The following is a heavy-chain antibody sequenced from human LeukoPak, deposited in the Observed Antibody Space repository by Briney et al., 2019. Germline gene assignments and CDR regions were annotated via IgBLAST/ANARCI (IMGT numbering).Heavy chain of an antibody. J-gene: IGHJ6*02. CDR3: ARAYYDFWSGYSPYYGMDV. D-gene: IGHD3-3*01. CDR1: GGSFSGYY. Sequence: SETLSLTCAVYGGSFSGYYWSWIRQPPGKGLEWIGEINHSGSTNYNPSLKSRVTISVDTSKNQFSLKLSSVTAADTAVYYCARAYYDFWSGYSPYYGMDVWGQGTTVTVSS. V-gene: IGHV4-34*01. CDR2: INHSGST.